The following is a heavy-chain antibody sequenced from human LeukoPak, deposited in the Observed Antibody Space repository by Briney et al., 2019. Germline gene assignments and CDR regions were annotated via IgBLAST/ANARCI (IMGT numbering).Heavy chain of an antibody. D-gene: IGHD3-10*01. J-gene: IGHJ4*02. CDR1: GFTFSSYA. CDR2: ISGSGGYT. CDR3: ARARGVRLDY. Sequence: GGSLRLSCAAPGFTFSSYAMSWVRQAPGKGLEWVSAISGSGGYTYYADSVKGRFTISRDNSKNTLYLQMNSLRAEDTAVYYCARARGVRLDYWGQGTLVTVSS. V-gene: IGHV3-23*01.